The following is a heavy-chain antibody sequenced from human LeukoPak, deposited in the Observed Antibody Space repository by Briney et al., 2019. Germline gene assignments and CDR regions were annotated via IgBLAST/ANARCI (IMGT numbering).Heavy chain of an antibody. V-gene: IGHV1-2*07. CDR2: INPNSGGT. J-gene: IGHJ4*02. D-gene: IGHD2-2*01. CDR3: ASRGTNCSSTSCFELDY. CDR1: GYTFTGYY. Sequence: ASVKVSCKASGYTFTGYYMHWVRQAPGQGLEWMGWINPNSGGTNYAHKFQGRVTMTRDTSISTAYMELSRLRSDDTAVYYCASRGTNCSSTSCFELDYWGQGTLVTVSS.